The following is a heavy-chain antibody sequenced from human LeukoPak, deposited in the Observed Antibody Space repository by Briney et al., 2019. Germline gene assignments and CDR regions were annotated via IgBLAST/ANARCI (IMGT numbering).Heavy chain of an antibody. Sequence: GRSLRLSCAASGFTFDDYAMHWVRPAPGKGLEWVSGISWNSGSIGYADSVKGRFTISRDNAKNSLYLQMNSLRAEDTALYYCAKSPDYYYGMDVWGQGTTVTVSS. J-gene: IGHJ6*02. CDR1: GFTFDDYA. V-gene: IGHV3-9*01. CDR3: AKSPDYYYGMDV. CDR2: ISWNSGSI.